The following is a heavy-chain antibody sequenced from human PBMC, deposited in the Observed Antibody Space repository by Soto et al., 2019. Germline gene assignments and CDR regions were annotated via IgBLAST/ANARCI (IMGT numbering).Heavy chain of an antibody. CDR3: AKVDYGDFRYWGYFDY. V-gene: IGHV3-23*01. D-gene: IGHD4-17*01. J-gene: IGHJ4*02. Sequence: GGSLRLSCAVSGFTFSSYAMSWVRQAPGKGLEWVSGISGSGGSTHYTDSVKGRFTISRDNSKNTLYLQMNSLRAEDTAIYYCAKVDYGDFRYWGYFDYWGQGTLVTVSS. CDR2: ISGSGGST. CDR1: GFTFSSYA.